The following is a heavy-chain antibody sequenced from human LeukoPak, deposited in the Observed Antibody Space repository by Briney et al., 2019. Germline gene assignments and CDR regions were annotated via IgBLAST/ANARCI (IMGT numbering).Heavy chain of an antibody. V-gene: IGHV3-23*01. Sequence: GGSLRLSCAASGFTFSSYAMSWVRQAPGKGLEWVSTISGSGSSTYYADSVKGRFTISRDNSKNTLYLQMNSLRAEDTAVYYCAKGRGLVGATGYFDYWGQGTLVTVSS. J-gene: IGHJ4*02. CDR2: ISGSGSST. CDR1: GFTFSSYA. CDR3: AKGRGLVGATGYFDY. D-gene: IGHD1-26*01.